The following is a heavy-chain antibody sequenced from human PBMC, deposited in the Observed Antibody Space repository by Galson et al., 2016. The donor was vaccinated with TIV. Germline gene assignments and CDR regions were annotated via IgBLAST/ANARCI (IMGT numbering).Heavy chain of an antibody. D-gene: IGHD3-10*01. CDR3: AKSFGSGRLDDEFYYYGMDF. CDR1: GFIFRSFG. V-gene: IGHV3-30*02. Sequence: SLRLSCAASGFIFRSFGMHWVRQAPGKGLEWVAFLRYDGSYTYYGDSVKGRFAISRDNSKNKLSLQMNSLRPEDTAVYYCAKSFGSGRLDDEFYYYGMDFWGQGTTVTVSS. J-gene: IGHJ6*02. CDR2: LRYDGSYT.